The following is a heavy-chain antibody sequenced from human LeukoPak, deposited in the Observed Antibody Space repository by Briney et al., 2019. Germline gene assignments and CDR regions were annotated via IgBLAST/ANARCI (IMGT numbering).Heavy chain of an antibody. D-gene: IGHD3-3*01. CDR1: GGSISSSSYY. V-gene: IGHV4-39*01. CDR3: ARRFFYYYYMDV. J-gene: IGHJ6*03. CDR2: IYYSGST. Sequence: SSETLSLTCTVSGGSISSSSYYWGWIRQPPGKGLEWIGSIYYSGSTYYNPSLKSRVTISVDTSKNQFSLKLSSVTAADTAVYYCARRFFYYYYMDVWGKGTTVTISS.